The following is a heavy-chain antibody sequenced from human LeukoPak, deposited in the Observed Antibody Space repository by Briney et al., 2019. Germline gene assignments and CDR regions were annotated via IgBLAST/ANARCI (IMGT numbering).Heavy chain of an antibody. V-gene: IGHV1-18*01. D-gene: IGHD5-18*01. CDR1: GYTFTSYG. J-gene: IGHJ4*02. Sequence: ASVKASCKASGYTFTSYGISWVRQAPGQGLEWMGWISAYNGNTNYAQKLQGRVTMATDTSTSTAYMELRSLRSDDTAVYYCARASGYSYGYGLDYWGQGTLVTVSS. CDR2: ISAYNGNT. CDR3: ARASGYSYGYGLDY.